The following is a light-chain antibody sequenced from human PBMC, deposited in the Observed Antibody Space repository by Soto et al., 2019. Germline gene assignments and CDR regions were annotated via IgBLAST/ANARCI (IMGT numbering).Light chain of an antibody. Sequence: QSLLTQPPSASSTPGQTVTISCSGSTSNIGTFYVYWYQHLPGTAPKLLIYIGDQRASGVSDRFSGSKSGTSASLAISGLRSDDEADYYCAAWDDNLNAYVFGSGTRLTVL. CDR2: IGD. CDR1: TSNIGTFY. V-gene: IGLV1-47*02. J-gene: IGLJ1*01. CDR3: AAWDDNLNAYV.